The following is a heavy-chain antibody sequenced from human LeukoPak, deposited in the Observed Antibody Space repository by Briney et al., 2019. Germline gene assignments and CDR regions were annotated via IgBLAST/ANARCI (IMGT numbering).Heavy chain of an antibody. V-gene: IGHV3-30-3*01. CDR1: GFTFSSYN. J-gene: IGHJ5*02. Sequence: GRSLRLSCAASGFTFSSYNMHWVRQAPGKGLEWVAVISFDGSKKYNAGSVNGRISISRDNSKNTVYLQMNSLTAEDTAVYYCVREYHTPSWGQGALVTVSS. CDR3: VREYHTPS. CDR2: ISFDGSKK.